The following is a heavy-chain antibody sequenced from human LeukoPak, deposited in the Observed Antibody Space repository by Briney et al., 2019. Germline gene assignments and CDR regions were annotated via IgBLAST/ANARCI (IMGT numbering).Heavy chain of an antibody. CDR2: INPNSGGT. CDR1: GYTFTGYY. CDR3: ARTRRDCSSTSCSGWFDP. J-gene: IGHJ5*02. V-gene: IGHV1-2*02. Sequence: GASVKVSCKASGYTFTGYYMHWVRQAPGQGLEWMGWINPNSGGTNYAQKFQGRVTMTRDTSISTAYMELSRLRSDDTAVYYCARTRRDCSSTSCSGWFDPWGQGTLVTVSS. D-gene: IGHD2-2*01.